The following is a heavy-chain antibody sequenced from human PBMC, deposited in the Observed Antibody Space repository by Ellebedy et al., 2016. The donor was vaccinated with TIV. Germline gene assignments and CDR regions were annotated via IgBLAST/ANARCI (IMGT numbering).Heavy chain of an antibody. CDR1: GGSVSSGSYY. D-gene: IGHD3-10*01. CDR3: AREDYGSGSTYGMDV. CDR2: IYYSGGT. V-gene: IGHV4-61*01. J-gene: IGHJ6*02. Sequence: SETLSLTCTVSGGSVSSGSYYWSWIRQPPGTGLEWIVYIYYSGGTNYNPSHKSRVTIPVDTSKNQFSLKLSSVTAADTAVYYCAREDYGSGSTYGMDVWGQGTMVTVSS.